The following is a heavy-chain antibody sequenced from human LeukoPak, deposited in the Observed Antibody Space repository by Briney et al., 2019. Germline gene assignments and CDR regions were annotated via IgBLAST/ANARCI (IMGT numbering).Heavy chain of an antibody. V-gene: IGHV1-18*01. CDR3: ARVTNHYYCYYMDV. Sequence: ASVKVSCKASGYTFTSYGISWVRKAPGQGLEWRGWISAYNGNTNYAQKLQGRVTMTTDTSTSTAYMELRSLRSDDTAVYYCARVTNHYYCYYMDVWGKGTTVTVSS. J-gene: IGHJ6*03. D-gene: IGHD1-14*01. CDR2: ISAYNGNT. CDR1: GYTFTSYG.